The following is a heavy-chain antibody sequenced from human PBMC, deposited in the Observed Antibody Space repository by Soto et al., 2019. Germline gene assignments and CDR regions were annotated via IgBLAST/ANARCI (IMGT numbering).Heavy chain of an antibody. CDR2: IYHSGST. V-gene: IGHV4-30-2*01. J-gene: IGHJ3*02. D-gene: IGHD1-26*01. CDR1: GGSISSGGYS. Sequence: PSETLSLTCAVSGGSISSGGYSWSWIRQPPGKGLEWIGYIYHSGSTYYNPSLKSRVTISVDRSKNQFSLKLSSVTAADTAVYYCARAGVDSGSYIDAFDIWGQGTMVT. CDR3: ARAGVDSGSYIDAFDI.